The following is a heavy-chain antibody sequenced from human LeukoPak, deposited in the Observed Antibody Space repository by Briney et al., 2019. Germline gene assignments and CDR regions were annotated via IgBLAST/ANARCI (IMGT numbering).Heavy chain of an antibody. Sequence: GRPLRLSCAASGFTFSSYAMHWVRQAPGKGLEWVAVIWNDGSDKYYADSVKGRFTISRDNSKNTVYLEMNSLRVEDTAVYYCARLRGSGWYPDNWGQGTLVTVSS. D-gene: IGHD6-13*01. CDR3: ARLRGSGWYPDN. J-gene: IGHJ4*02. CDR2: IWNDGSDK. CDR1: GFTFSSYA. V-gene: IGHV3-33*08.